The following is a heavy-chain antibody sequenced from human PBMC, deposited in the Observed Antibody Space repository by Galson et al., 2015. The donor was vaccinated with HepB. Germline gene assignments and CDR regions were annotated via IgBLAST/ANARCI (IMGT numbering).Heavy chain of an antibody. J-gene: IGHJ4*02. CDR2: INPSGGST. V-gene: IGHV1-46*03. CDR1: GYTFTSYY. CDR3: AVSLRYFDGPGDFDY. Sequence: SVKVSCKASGYTFTSYYMHWVRQAPGHGLEWMGIINPSGGSTSYAQKFQGRVTMTRDTSTSTVYMELSSLRSEDTAVYYCAVSLRYFDGPGDFDYWGQGTLVTVSS. D-gene: IGHD3-9*01.